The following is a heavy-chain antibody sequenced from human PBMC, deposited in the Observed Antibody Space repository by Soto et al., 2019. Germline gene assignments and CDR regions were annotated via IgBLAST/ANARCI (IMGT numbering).Heavy chain of an antibody. J-gene: IGHJ4*02. CDR2: ISYDGSNK. D-gene: IGHD6-19*01. CDR1: GFTVSSYG. V-gene: IGHV3-30*18. CDR3: AKDKLAVAVAAPFDY. Sequence: GGSLRLSCAASGFTVSSYGMHWVRQAPGKGLEWVAVISYDGSNKYYADSVKGRFTISRDNSKNTLCLQMNSLRAEDTAVYYCAKDKLAVAVAAPFDYWGQGTLVTVSS.